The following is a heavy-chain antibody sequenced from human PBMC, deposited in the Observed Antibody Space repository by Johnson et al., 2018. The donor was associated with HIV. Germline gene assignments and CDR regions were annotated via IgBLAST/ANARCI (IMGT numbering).Heavy chain of an antibody. CDR3: ARDGESQQLPLGDALDV. CDR1: GFTFSDHY. J-gene: IGHJ3*01. D-gene: IGHD6-13*01. CDR2: IYTGGNT. V-gene: IGHV3-66*01. Sequence: EMQLVESGGGLVQPGGSLKLSCAASGFTFSDHYMNWVRQAPGKGLEWVSIIYTGGNTYYADSVRGRFTISRDNSKNILYLQMSSLRAEDTAMYYCARDGESQQLPLGDALDVWGQGTMVTVSS.